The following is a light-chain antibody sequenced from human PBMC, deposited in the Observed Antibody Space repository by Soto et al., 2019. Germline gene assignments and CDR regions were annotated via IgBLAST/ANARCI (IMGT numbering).Light chain of an antibody. CDR2: AAS. Sequence: AIRMTQSPSSLSASTGDRVTITCRASQGISSYLAWYQQKPGKAPKLLIYAASTLQSGVPSRFSGSGSGTDFTLTIRCLQSEDFATYYCQQYDSYPRTFGQGTKVEIK. CDR1: QGISSY. J-gene: IGKJ1*01. CDR3: QQYDSYPRT. V-gene: IGKV1-8*01.